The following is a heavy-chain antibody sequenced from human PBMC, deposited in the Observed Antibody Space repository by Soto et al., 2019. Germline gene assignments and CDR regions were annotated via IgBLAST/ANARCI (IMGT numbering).Heavy chain of an antibody. Sequence: GGSLRLSCAASGFTFSDYYMSWIRQAPGKGLEWVSYISRSGSTIYYADSVKGRFTISRDNAKNSLYLQMNSLRAEDTAVYYCVRAPGPYYYDSSGYYSAYYWGQGTLVTVSS. V-gene: IGHV3-11*01. CDR2: ISRSGSTI. J-gene: IGHJ4*02. CDR3: VRAPGPYYYDSSGYYSAYY. CDR1: GFTFSDYY. D-gene: IGHD3-22*01.